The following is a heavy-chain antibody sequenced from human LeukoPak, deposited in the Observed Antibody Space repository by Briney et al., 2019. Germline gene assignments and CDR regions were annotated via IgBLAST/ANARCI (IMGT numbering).Heavy chain of an antibody. CDR3: AREGNYYGSGSYFDY. J-gene: IGHJ4*02. V-gene: IGHV3-53*01. Sequence: GGSLRLSCAASGFXVSSNYISWVRQAPGKGLEWVSVIYSGGSTYYADSVKGRFTISRDNSKNTLYLQMNSLRAEDTAVYYCAREGNYYGSGSYFDYWGQGTLVTVSS. CDR2: IYSGGST. D-gene: IGHD3-10*01. CDR1: GFXVSSNY.